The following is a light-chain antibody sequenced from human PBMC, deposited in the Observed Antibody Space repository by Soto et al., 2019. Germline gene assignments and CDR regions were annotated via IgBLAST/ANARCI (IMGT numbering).Light chain of an antibody. J-gene: IGKJ2*01. Sequence: EIVMTQSPATLSVSPGERATLSCRASQSVSSNLAWYQQNPGQAPRLLIYGASTRATGIPARFSGSGSGTELTLTISSLQSEDFAVYYCQQYNNWPPRYTFGQGTKLEIK. CDR3: QQYNNWPPRYT. CDR1: QSVSSN. CDR2: GAS. V-gene: IGKV3-15*01.